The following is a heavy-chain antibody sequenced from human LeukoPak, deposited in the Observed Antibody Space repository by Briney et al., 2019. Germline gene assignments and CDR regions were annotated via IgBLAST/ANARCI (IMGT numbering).Heavy chain of an antibody. CDR2: IYSGGST. CDR1: EFSVGSNY. CDR3: ARGLVMC. D-gene: IGHD3-9*01. J-gene: IGHJ4*02. Sequence: GGSLRLSCAASEFSVGSNYMTWVRQAPGKGLEWVSLIYSGGSTYYADSVKGRFTISRDNSKNTLYLQMNSLRAEDTAVYYCARGLVMCWGQGTLVTVSS. V-gene: IGHV3-66*01.